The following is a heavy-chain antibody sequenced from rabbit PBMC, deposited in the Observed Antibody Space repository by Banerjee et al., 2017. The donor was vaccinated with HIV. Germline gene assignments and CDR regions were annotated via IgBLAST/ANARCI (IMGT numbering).Heavy chain of an antibody. J-gene: IGHJ6*01. Sequence: QEQLVESGGGLVQPEGSLTLTCKASGFTLSSYWMWWVRQAPGKGLEWIACIGAGSSGTTYYASWAKGRFTISKTSSTTVTLQMTSLTAADTATYFCARDWADSNGYSYFWLWGPGTLVTVS. D-gene: IGHD6-1*01. CDR2: IGAGSSGTT. CDR3: ARDWADSNGYSYFWL. CDR1: GFTLSSYW. V-gene: IGHV1S45*01.